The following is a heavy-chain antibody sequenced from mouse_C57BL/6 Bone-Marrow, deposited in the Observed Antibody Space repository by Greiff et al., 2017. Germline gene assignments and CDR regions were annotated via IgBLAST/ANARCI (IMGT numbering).Heavy chain of an antibody. CDR1: GFSLNSYG. J-gene: IGHJ4*01. CDR2: IWRGGST. CDR3: AKKWNWDAYYAMDY. V-gene: IGHV2-5*01. D-gene: IGHD4-1*01. Sequence: QVQLKQSGPGLVQPSQSLSITCTVSGFSLNSYGVHWVRQSPGKGLEWLGVIWRGGSTDYNAAIMYRLSITKDHSKSQVFCKMNSLQADDTAIYYCAKKWNWDAYYAMDYWGQGTSVTVSS.